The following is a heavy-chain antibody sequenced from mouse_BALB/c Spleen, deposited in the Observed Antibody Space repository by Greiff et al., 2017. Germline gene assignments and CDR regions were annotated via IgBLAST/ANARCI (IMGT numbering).Heavy chain of an antibody. Sequence: EVMLVESGGGLVKPGGSLKLSCAASGFAFSSYDMSWVRQTPEKRLEWVAYISSGGGSTYYPDTVKGRFTISRDNAKNTLYLQMSSLKSEDTAMYYCASIDSSGYVGDYFDYWGQGTTLTVSS. V-gene: IGHV5-12-1*01. CDR1: GFAFSSYD. D-gene: IGHD3-2*01. J-gene: IGHJ2*01. CDR2: ISSGGGST. CDR3: ASIDSSGYVGDYFDY.